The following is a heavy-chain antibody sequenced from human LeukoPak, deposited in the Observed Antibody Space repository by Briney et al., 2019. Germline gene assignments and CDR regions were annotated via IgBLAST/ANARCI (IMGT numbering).Heavy chain of an antibody. CDR1: GGTFSSYA. D-gene: IGHD5-18*01. CDR3: ARAGVGYSYGYDYYYMDV. J-gene: IGHJ6*03. V-gene: IGHV1-69*06. CDR2: IIPIFGTA. Sequence: ASVKVSCEASGGTFSSYAISWVRQAPGQGLEWMGGIIPIFGTANYAQKFQGRVTITADKSTSTAYMELSSLRSGDTAVYYCARAGVGYSYGYDYYYMDVWGKGTTVTVSS.